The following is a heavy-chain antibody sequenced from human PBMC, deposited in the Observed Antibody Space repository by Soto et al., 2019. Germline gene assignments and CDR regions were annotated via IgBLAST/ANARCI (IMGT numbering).Heavy chain of an antibody. J-gene: IGHJ4*02. V-gene: IGHV3-30*18. CDR2: ISYDGSNK. CDR3: AKSGHYGGNPDFDY. D-gene: IGHD4-17*01. CDR1: GFTFSSYG. Sequence: QVQLVESGGGVVQPGRSLRLSCAASGFTFSSYGMHWVRQAPGKGLEWVAVISYDGSNKYYADSVKGRFTISRDNSKNTLYLQMNSLRAEDTAVYYCAKSGHYGGNPDFDYWGQGTLVTVSS.